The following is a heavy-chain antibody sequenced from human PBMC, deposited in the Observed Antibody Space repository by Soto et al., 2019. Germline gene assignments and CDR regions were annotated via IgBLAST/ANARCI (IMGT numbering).Heavy chain of an antibody. CDR3: ARYYRGSGRYFFDY. V-gene: IGHV3-7*03. D-gene: IGHD6-19*01. CDR2: INQDGGVT. CDR1: GFTFISSF. J-gene: IGHJ4*02. Sequence: GGSLRLSCVASGFTFISSFMGWIRQAPGKGLEWVANINQDGGVTYYVDSVEGRFTISRGNTNDSLYLQMNSLRGEDTAIYYCARYYRGSGRYFFDYWGQEALVTVSS.